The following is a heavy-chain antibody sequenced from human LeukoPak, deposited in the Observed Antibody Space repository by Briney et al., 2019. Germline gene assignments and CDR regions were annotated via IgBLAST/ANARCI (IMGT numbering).Heavy chain of an antibody. CDR2: VYTNGNT. CDR3: ARGGHYSPSREHYFQYMDV. V-gene: IGHV4-4*07. D-gene: IGHD1-26*01. Sequence: SETLSLTCTVSGDSFSGYYWSWIRQPAGKGPEWIGRVYTNGNTDYIASLKGRVTVSVDTSKKQFSLKLSSVTAADTAVYYCARGGHYSPSREHYFQYMDVWGRGTTVIVS. CDR1: GDSFSGYY. J-gene: IGHJ6*03.